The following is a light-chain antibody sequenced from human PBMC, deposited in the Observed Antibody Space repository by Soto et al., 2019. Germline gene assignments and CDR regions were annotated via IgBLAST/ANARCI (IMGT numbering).Light chain of an antibody. CDR2: AAS. CDR1: ETISTF. V-gene: IGKV1-39*01. CDR3: QQSYSTPL. J-gene: IGKJ5*01. Sequence: DIQMTQSPSSLSASVGDRVTMTCRASETISTFLNWYQHTPGKAPKLLIYAASLLQSGVPSRFSGSGSGKDFNLTISSMQPEDFATYYCQQSYSTPLFGQGTRLEI.